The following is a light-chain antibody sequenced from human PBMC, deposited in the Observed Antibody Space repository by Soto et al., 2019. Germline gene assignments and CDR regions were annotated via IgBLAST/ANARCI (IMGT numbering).Light chain of an antibody. J-gene: IGKJ1*01. V-gene: IGKV3-20*01. CDR1: QSISSTY. CDR3: QHYDSARWT. Sequence: EIVLSQSPGALSLSPGERATLSCRSSQSISSTYLTWYHQRPSQAPRLLLYDASRRATGIPDRFSGSGSGTDFSLTISRLEPEDFAVYYCQHYDSARWTFGLGTKVDIK. CDR2: DAS.